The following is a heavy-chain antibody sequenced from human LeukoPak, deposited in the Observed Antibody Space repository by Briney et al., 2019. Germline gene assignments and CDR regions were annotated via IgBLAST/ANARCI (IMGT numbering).Heavy chain of an antibody. J-gene: IGHJ4*02. CDR1: GCTFSSYA. D-gene: IGHD6-6*01. V-gene: IGHV3-23*01. CDR3: AKWKYSNSGIDDY. Sequence: GGSLRLSCAASGCTFSSYAMSWVRQVPGKGLEWVSVISGSGDNTYYADSVKGRFTISRDNSKNMLYLQMNSLRAEDTAVYYCAKWKYSNSGIDDYWGQGTLVTVSS. CDR2: ISGSGDNT.